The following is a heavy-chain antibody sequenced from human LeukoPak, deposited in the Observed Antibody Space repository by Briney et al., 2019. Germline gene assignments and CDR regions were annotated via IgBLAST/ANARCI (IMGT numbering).Heavy chain of an antibody. Sequence: GSLRLSCAASGFTFSSYAMSWIRQPPGKGLEWIGEINHSGSTNYNPSLKSRVTISVDTSKNQFSLKLSSVTAADTAVYYCARGVLDHWGQGTLVTVSS. J-gene: IGHJ4*02. CDR2: INHSGST. CDR3: ARGVLDH. V-gene: IGHV4-34*01. CDR1: GFTFSSYA.